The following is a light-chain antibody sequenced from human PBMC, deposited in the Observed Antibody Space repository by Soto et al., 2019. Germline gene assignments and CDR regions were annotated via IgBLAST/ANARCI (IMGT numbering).Light chain of an antibody. CDR2: AAS. CDR1: QSISNF. Sequence: DIQMTQSPSSLSASVGDRVTITCRASQSISNFLNWYQQKPRKAPNLLIYAASTLQSGVPSRFSGSGSGTDFTLTISSLQPEDFATYYCQQTSITPRTFGQGTKVEIK. J-gene: IGKJ1*01. V-gene: IGKV1-39*01. CDR3: QQTSITPRT.